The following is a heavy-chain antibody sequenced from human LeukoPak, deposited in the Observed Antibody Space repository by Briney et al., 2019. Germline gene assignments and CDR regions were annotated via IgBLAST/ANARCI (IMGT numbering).Heavy chain of an antibody. D-gene: IGHD2-15*01. Sequence: SVKVSCKASGGTSSRYAMNWVRQAPGQGLEWMGGIIPFFGSANYAQKFRGRLTITTDESTFTSYMGLSSLRYEDTAVYYCARGRDQTNTGYCDHWGQGTLVTVSS. CDR3: ARGRDQTNTGYCDH. CDR1: GGTSSRYA. J-gene: IGHJ5*02. CDR2: IIPFFGSA. V-gene: IGHV1-69*05.